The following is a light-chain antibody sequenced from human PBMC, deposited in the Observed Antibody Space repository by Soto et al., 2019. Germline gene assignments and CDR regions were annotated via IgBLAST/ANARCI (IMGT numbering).Light chain of an antibody. J-gene: IGKJ4*01. Sequence: EIVVTQSPALLSVSPGERVTLSCRASQSVISSIAWYQQKLGQAPRLLIYGASTRATGIPARFSDSGSGTEFFLTISSLQSEDFAIYYCQHYNNWLGTFGGGTKVEIK. CDR2: GAS. CDR1: QSVISS. V-gene: IGKV3-15*01. CDR3: QHYNNWLGT.